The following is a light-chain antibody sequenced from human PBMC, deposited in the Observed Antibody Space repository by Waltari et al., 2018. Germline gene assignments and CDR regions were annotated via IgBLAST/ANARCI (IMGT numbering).Light chain of an antibody. J-gene: IGKJ4*01. V-gene: IGKV3-11*01. CDR3: QQRSRWPLT. Sequence: EIVFTQSPVTLSVSPGERVTLSCRASQSIDFQLAWYQQRPGQAPRLVISDASYRATGIPARFSGSGSGTDFTLTISSLEPEDIATYYCQQRSRWPLTFGGGTKVEF. CDR1: QSIDFQ. CDR2: DAS.